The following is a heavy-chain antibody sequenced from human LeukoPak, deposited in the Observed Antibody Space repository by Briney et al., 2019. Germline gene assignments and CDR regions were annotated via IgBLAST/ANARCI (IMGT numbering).Heavy chain of an antibody. CDR3: ARSELKENYFDY. Sequence: GASVKVSCKASGGTFSSYAISWVRQAPGQGLEWMGWINPNSGGTNYAQKFQGRVTMTRDTSISTAYMELSRLRSDDTAVYYCARSELKENYFDYWGQGTLVTVSS. V-gene: IGHV1-2*02. D-gene: IGHD1-26*01. J-gene: IGHJ4*02. CDR1: GGTFSSYA. CDR2: INPNSGGT.